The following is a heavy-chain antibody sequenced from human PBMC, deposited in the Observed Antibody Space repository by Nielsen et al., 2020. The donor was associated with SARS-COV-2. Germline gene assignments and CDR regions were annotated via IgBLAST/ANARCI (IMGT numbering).Heavy chain of an antibody. CDR1: GYTFTSYG. D-gene: IGHD3-22*01. Sequence: ASVKVSCKASGYTFTSYGISWVRQAPGQGLEWMGWISAYNGNTNYAQKLQGRVTMTRDTSTSTVYMELSSLRSEDTAVYYCARALGPPQTYYYDSSAYGMDVWGQGTTVTVSS. CDR3: ARALGPPQTYYYDSSAYGMDV. V-gene: IGHV1-18*01. J-gene: IGHJ6*02. CDR2: ISAYNGNT.